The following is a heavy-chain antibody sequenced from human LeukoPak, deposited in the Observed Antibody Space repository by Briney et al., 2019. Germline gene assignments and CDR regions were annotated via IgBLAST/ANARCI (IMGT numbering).Heavy chain of an antibody. CDR1: VFTFSNYA. V-gene: IGHV3-23*01. CDR2: ISSTGVTA. J-gene: IGHJ4*02. D-gene: IGHD3-22*01. Sequence: GGSLRLSCAASVFTFSNYAMSWVRQAPGKGLEWVTVISSTGVTAYYADSVKGRFTISRDNAKNTLYLQMNSLRAEDTAVYYCAKLITPASTGGNYYWGQGTLVTVSS. CDR3: AKLITPASTGGNYY.